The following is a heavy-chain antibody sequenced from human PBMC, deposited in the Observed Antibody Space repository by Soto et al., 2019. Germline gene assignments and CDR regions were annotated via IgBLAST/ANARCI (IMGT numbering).Heavy chain of an antibody. V-gene: IGHV4-4*02. D-gene: IGHD1-26*01. Sequence: PSETLSLTCAVSGGSISSSNWWSWVRQPPGKGLEWIGEIYHSGSTNYNPSLKSRVTISVDKSKNQFSLKLSSVTAVDTVVYYCARVSGSYYYGMDVWGQGTTVTVSS. CDR3: ARVSGSYYYGMDV. J-gene: IGHJ6*02. CDR2: IYHSGST. CDR1: GGSISSSNW.